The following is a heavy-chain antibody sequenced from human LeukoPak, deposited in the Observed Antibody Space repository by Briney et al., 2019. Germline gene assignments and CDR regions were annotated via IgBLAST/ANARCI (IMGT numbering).Heavy chain of an antibody. CDR3: ARQGSSWFFDY. D-gene: IGHD6-13*01. V-gene: IGHV4-59*08. J-gene: IGHJ4*02. CDR2: IYYSGST. CDR1: GGSISSYY. Sequence: SETLSLTRTVSGGSISSYYWSWIRQPPGKGLEWIGYIYYSGSTNYNPSLKSRVTISVDTSKNQFSLKLSSVTAADTAVYYCARQGSSWFFDYWGQGTLVTVSS.